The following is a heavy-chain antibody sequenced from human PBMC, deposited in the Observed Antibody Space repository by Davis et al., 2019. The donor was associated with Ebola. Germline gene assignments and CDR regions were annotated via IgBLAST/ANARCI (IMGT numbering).Heavy chain of an antibody. V-gene: IGHV4-59*08. CDR2: IHHSGFT. Sequence: SETLSLTCTVSGGSISSYYWSWIRQTPGKGLEWIGDIHHSGFTHYNPSLTGRFTILLDTSQSQFSLMVTSVTAADTAVYHCVRRSYCGNDCFPHPGYFDLWSRGTLVTVSS. CDR1: GGSISSYY. J-gene: IGHJ2*01. CDR3: VRRSYCGNDCFPHPGYFDL. D-gene: IGHD2-21*02.